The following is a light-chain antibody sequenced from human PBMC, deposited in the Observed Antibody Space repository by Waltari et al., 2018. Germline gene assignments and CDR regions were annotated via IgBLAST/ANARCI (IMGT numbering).Light chain of an antibody. J-gene: IGLJ1*01. Sequence: QSGLTQPASVSGSPGQSFTISCIGTSSDIGAYDYVSWYQQHPGKAPKLLIYDVRDRPSGGSHRFSGSKSGNAASLTISGLQAEDEATYYCSSPTTRSTQVFGSGTKVTV. CDR1: SSDIGAYDY. CDR2: DVR. CDR3: SSPTTRSTQV. V-gene: IGLV2-14*01.